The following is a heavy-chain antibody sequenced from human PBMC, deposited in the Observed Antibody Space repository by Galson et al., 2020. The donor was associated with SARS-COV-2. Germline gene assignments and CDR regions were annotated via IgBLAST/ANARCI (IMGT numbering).Heavy chain of an antibody. Sequence: SGPTLVKPTQTLTLTCTFPGFSLSTSGVGVGWIRQPPGKALEWLALLYWNDHKSYSPSLKSRLTITKDTSKNQVVLTRTNMSPVDTATYYCAHTQCIPYYSSSWYAPSWGQGTLVTVSS. CDR1: GFSLSTSGVG. J-gene: IGHJ5*02. CDR3: AHTQCIPYYSSSWYAPS. V-gene: IGHV2-5*01. CDR2: LYWNDHK. D-gene: IGHD6-13*01.